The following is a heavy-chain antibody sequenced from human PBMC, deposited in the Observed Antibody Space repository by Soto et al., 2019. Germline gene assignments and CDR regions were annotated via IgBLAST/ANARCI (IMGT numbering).Heavy chain of an antibody. Sequence: EVQMVESGGGLVQPGGSLRLSCAASGFTFSSYWMHWVRQAPGKGLVWVSRINSDGSSTSYADSVKGRFTISRDNAKNTLYLQMNSLRAEDTAVYYCAVAVAGPTAIGYWGQGTLLTVSS. V-gene: IGHV3-74*01. J-gene: IGHJ4*02. D-gene: IGHD6-19*01. CDR3: AVAVAGPTAIGY. CDR2: INSDGSST. CDR1: GFTFSSYW.